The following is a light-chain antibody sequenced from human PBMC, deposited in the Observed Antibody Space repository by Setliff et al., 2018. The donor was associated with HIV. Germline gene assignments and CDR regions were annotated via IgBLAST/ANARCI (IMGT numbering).Light chain of an antibody. CDR3: SSFTDSNVYI. CDR1: SSDVGDNNS. CDR2: DVT. V-gene: IGLV2-14*03. J-gene: IGLJ1*01. Sequence: QSVLAQPASVSGSPGQSITISCTGTSSDVGDNNSVSWYQQHPGKAPKLMIYDVTYRPSGVSNRFSGSKSGNTASLTISGLQAEDEADYYCSSFTDSNVYIVGTGTKV.